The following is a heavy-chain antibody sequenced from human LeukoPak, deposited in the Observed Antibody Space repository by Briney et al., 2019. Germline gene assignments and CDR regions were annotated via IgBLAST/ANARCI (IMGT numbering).Heavy chain of an antibody. CDR3: AKGLRSPDRWFDP. D-gene: IGHD1-14*01. CDR2: INDNGAGT. CDR1: GFTFRSFA. V-gene: IGHV3-23*01. J-gene: IGHJ5*02. Sequence: GGSLRLSCAASGFTFRSFAMSWVRQAPGKGLKWVSTINDNGAGTYYADSVNGRFTVSRDNSYNTVSLQMNSLRAEDTAVYYCAKGLRSPDRWFDPWGQGTLVTVSS.